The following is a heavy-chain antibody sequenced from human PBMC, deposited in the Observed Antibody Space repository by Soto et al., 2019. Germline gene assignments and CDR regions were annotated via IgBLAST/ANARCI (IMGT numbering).Heavy chain of an antibody. D-gene: IGHD3-10*01. CDR3: ARDHPYGANWAFDY. J-gene: IGHJ4*02. Sequence: PSETLSLTCTVSGGSISSGGYSWSWIRQPPGKGLEWIGYIYYSGSTYYIPSLKSRLAISVDTSKNQFSLKLNSVTAADTAVYYCARDHPYGANWAFDYWGQGALVTVSS. CDR1: GGSISSGGYS. CDR2: IYYSGST. V-gene: IGHV4-30-4*01.